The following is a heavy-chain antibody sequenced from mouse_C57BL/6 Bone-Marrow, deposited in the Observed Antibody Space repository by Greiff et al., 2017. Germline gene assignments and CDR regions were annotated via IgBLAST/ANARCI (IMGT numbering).Heavy chain of an antibody. V-gene: IGHV1-52*01. J-gene: IGHJ2*01. CDR1: GYTFTSYW. CDR2: IDPSDSET. Sequence: QVQLQQPGAELVRPGSSVKMSCKASGYTFTSYWMHWVKQRPIQGLEWIGNIDPSDSETNYNQKFKDKATLTVDKSSSTAYMQLSSLSSVDSAVYYCTRCLRLCDYWGQGTTLTVSS. CDR3: TRCLRLCDY. D-gene: IGHD2-12*01.